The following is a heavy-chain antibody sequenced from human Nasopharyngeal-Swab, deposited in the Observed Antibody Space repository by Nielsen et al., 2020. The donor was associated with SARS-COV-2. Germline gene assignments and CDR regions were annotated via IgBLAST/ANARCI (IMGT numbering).Heavy chain of an antibody. V-gene: IGHV3-23*01. CDR1: GFTFSSYA. Sequence: GESLKISCAASGFTFSSYAMSWVRQAPGKGLEWVSAISGSGGSTYYAGSVKGRFTVSRDNSKNTLYLQMNSLRAEDTAVYYCAKVSSPYDFWSGYYTSYYYMDVWGKGTTVTVSS. CDR3: AKVSSPYDFWSGYYTSYYYMDV. J-gene: IGHJ6*03. D-gene: IGHD3-3*01. CDR2: ISGSGGST.